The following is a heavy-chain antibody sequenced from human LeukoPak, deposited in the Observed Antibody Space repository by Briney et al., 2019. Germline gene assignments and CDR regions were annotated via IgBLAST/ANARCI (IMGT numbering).Heavy chain of an antibody. J-gene: IGHJ6*02. D-gene: IGHD3-22*01. V-gene: IGHV3-23*01. CDR3: ARDSGIYDSSGYYGLSYYGMDV. CDR2: ISGSGGST. Sequence: GGSLRLSCAASGFTFSSYAMSWVRQAPGKGLEWFSAISGSGGSTYYADSVKGRFTISRDNYKNTLYLQMNSLRAEDTAVYYCARDSGIYDSSGYYGLSYYGMDVWGQGTTVTVSS. CDR1: GFTFSSYA.